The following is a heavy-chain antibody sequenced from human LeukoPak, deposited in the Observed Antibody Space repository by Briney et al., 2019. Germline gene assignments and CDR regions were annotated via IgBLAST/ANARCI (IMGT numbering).Heavy chain of an antibody. J-gene: IGHJ5*02. CDR1: GDTVSTNSDA. Sequence: SQTLSLTCAISGDTVSTNSDAWNWIRQSPSRGLEWLGRTYYRSKWYYDYAVSLKSRMTIYSDTSKNQVSLQLNSVTPEDTALYYCTREQLNYFCPWGQGTLVTVSS. CDR3: TREQLNYFCP. D-gene: IGHD2-2*01. V-gene: IGHV6-1*01. CDR2: TYYRSKWYY.